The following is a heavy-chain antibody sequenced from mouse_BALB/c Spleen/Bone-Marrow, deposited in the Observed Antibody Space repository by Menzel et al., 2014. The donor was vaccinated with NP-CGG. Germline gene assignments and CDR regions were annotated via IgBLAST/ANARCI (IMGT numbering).Heavy chain of an antibody. D-gene: IGHD1-1*01. V-gene: IGHV7-3*02. Sequence: DVHLVESGGGLVQPGGSLRLSCATSGFTFTDYYMSWVRQPPGKALEWLVFIRNKANGYTTEYSTSMKGRFTISRDNSQSILYLQMNTLRAEDSATYYCARDRNFGSSWYFDVWGAGTTVTVSS. CDR1: GFTFTDYY. CDR3: ARDRNFGSSWYFDV. CDR2: IRNKANGYTT. J-gene: IGHJ1*01.